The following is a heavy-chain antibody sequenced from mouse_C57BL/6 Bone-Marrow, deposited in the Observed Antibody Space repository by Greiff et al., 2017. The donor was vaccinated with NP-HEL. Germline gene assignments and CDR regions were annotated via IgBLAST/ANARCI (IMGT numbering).Heavy chain of an antibody. V-gene: IGHV1-59*01. CDR1: GYTFTSYW. J-gene: IGHJ3*01. Sequence: QVQLKQPGAELVRPGTSVKLSCKASGYTFTSYWMHWVKQRPGQGLEWIGVIDPSDSYTNYNQKFKGKATLTVDTSSSTAYMQLSSLTSEDSAVYYCARDYPGFAYWGQGTLVTVSA. D-gene: IGHD5-5*01. CDR3: ARDYPGFAY. CDR2: IDPSDSYT.